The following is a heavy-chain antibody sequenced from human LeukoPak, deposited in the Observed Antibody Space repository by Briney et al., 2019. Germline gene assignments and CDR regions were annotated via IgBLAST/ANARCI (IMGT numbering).Heavy chain of an antibody. J-gene: IGHJ4*02. CDR2: IYHRGNA. CDR1: GFTFSNAW. V-gene: IGHV4-4*02. D-gene: IGHD3-16*01. CDR3: ARAFYPPDFGFGRAPYYFDK. Sequence: GSLRLSCAASGFTFSNAWMSWVRQTPGKGLEWIGEIYHRGNAHYNPSLNSRVTMSVDTSTNQFSLRVNSVTAADTAVYYCARAFYPPDFGFGRAPYYFDKWGRGTLVTVSS.